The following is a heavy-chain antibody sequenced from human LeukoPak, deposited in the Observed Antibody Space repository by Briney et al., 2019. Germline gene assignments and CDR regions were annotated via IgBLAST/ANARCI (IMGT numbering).Heavy chain of an antibody. J-gene: IGHJ4*02. D-gene: IGHD3-22*01. CDR3: AKRGYYYDSSGYYSRTYFDY. Sequence: GGSLRLSCVVSGFTFSSYGMHWVRQAPGKGLEWVAVISYDGSNKYYADSVKGRFTISRDNSKNTLYLQMNSLRAKDTAVYYCAKRGYYYDSSGYYSRTYFDYWGQGTLVIVSS. V-gene: IGHV3-30*18. CDR1: GFTFSSYG. CDR2: ISYDGSNK.